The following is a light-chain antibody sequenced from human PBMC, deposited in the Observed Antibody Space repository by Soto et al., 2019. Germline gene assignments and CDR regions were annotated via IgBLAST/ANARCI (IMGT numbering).Light chain of an antibody. V-gene: IGKV3-20*01. CDR3: QQYGTSPPT. Sequence: VLTQSPGTLSLSPGQRATLSCRASQNVDSSYLAWFQQRPGQAPRLLISGASSRATGVPDRFSGSGSGTDFTLTISRLEPEDFAVFYCQQYGTSPPTFGQGTKVDIK. CDR1: QNVDSSY. J-gene: IGKJ1*01. CDR2: GAS.